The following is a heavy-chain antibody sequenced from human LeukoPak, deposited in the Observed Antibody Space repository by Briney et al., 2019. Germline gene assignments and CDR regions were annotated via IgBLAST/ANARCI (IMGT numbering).Heavy chain of an antibody. D-gene: IGHD1-1*01. CDR1: GGSFSYYV. CDR2: IIPMIGTA. Sequence: GASVTVSCKASGGSFSYYVFSWVRQTPGQGLEWMGGIIPMIGTANYAQKFQGRVTITADRSTSIVYMELSSLTSEDTAMYYCLQEFDFWGQGTLVTVSS. V-gene: IGHV1-69*06. J-gene: IGHJ4*02. CDR3: LQEFDF.